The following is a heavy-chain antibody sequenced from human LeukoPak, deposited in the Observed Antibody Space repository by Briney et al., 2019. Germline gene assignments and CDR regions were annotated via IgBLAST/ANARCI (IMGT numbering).Heavy chain of an antibody. CDR1: GGSISSYY. V-gene: IGHV4-59*01. D-gene: IGHD3-22*01. J-gene: IGHJ6*03. CDR3: ARAGSSGYPYYYYMDV. Sequence: SETLSLTCTVSGGSISSYYWSWIRQPPGKGLEWIGYIYYSGSTNYNPSLKSRVTISVDTSKNQFSLKLGSVTAADTAVYYCARAGSSGYPYYYYMDVWGEGTTVTVSS. CDR2: IYYSGST.